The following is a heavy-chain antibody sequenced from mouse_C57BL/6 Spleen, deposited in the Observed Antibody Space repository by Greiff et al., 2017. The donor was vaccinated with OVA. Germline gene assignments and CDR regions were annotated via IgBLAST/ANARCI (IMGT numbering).Heavy chain of an antibody. CDR2: IYPGDGDT. J-gene: IGHJ4*01. D-gene: IGHD2-3*01. CDR3: AREGGGYYDYYAMDY. V-gene: IGHV1-82*01. Sequence: QVQLKQSGPELVKPGASVKISCKASGYAFSSSWMNWVKQRPGKGLEWIGRIYPGDGDTNYNGKFKGKATLTADKSSSTAYMQLSSLTSEDSAVYFCAREGGGYYDYYAMDYWGQGTSVTVSS. CDR1: GYAFSSSW.